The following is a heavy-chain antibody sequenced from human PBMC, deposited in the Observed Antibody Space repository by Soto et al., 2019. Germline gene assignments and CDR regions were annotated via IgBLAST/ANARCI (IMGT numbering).Heavy chain of an antibody. CDR2: IYWDDDK. D-gene: IGHD3-9*01. CDR1: GFSLSTSGVG. CDR3: AHSPLTYYDILTGYYSNWFDP. Sequence: SGPTLVNPTQTLTLTCTFSGFSLSTSGVGVGWIRQPPGKALEWLALIYWDDDKRYSPSLKSRLTITKDTSKNQVVLTMTNMDPVDTATYYCAHSPLTYYDILTGYYSNWFDPWGQGTLVTVSS. V-gene: IGHV2-5*02. J-gene: IGHJ5*02.